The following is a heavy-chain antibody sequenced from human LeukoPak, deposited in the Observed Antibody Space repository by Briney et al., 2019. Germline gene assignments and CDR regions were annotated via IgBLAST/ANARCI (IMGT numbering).Heavy chain of an antibody. CDR2: IYYSGST. D-gene: IGHD5-18*01. Sequence: SETLSLTCTVSGGSISSSSYYWGWIRQPPGKGLEWIGSIYYSGSTYYNPSLKSRVTISVDTSKNQFSLKLSSVTAADTAVYYCARGRYSYGYTAPFDYWGQGTLVTVSS. J-gene: IGHJ4*02. CDR1: GGSISSSSYY. CDR3: ARGRYSYGYTAPFDY. V-gene: IGHV4-39*01.